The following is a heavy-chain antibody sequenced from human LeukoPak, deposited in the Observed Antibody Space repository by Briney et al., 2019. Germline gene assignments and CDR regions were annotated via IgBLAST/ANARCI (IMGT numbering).Heavy chain of an antibody. CDR1: GYTLTELS. CDR2: FDPEDGET. D-gene: IGHD5-12*01. J-gene: IGHJ4*02. Sequence: ASVKVSCKVSGYTLTELSMHWVRQAPGKGLEWMGGFDPEDGETIYAQKFQGRVTMTEDTSTDTAYMELSSLRSEDTAMYYCATDLRPKWLPNTWGQGTLVTVSS. V-gene: IGHV1-24*01. CDR3: ATDLRPKWLPNT.